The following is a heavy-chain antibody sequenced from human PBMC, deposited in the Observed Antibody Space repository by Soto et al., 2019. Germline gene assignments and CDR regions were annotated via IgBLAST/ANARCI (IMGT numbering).Heavy chain of an antibody. CDR1: GGPYSKYS. CDR3: ARSLLGDDYACDGRDN. CDR2: IIPIFDTT. J-gene: IGHJ4*02. V-gene: IGHV1-69*08. D-gene: IGHD2-21*01. Sequence: QVQLVQSGTEVKKPGSSVTVSCKASGGPYSKYSISWVRQAPGQGLEWVGRIIPIFDTTNYAQKFQGRATITADKSTSTVYMYLSSLRSEDTAVYYCARSLLGDDYACDGRDNWGQGTLVTVSS.